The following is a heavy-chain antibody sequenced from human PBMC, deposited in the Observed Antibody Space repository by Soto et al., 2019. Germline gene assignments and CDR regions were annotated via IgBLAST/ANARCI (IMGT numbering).Heavy chain of an antibody. J-gene: IGHJ4*02. D-gene: IGHD1-20*01. CDR2: IYWDDDK. Sequence: QITLKESGPSLVKPTQTLTLTCTFSGFSLSTSGVGVGWIRQPQGKALEWLAIIYWDDDKRYSPSLKSMLTITKDTSKNQVVITMTNMDPVDTATYYCAHRRGNNWFDYWGQGTLVTVSS. CDR1: GFSLSTSGVG. CDR3: AHRRGNNWFDY. V-gene: IGHV2-5*02.